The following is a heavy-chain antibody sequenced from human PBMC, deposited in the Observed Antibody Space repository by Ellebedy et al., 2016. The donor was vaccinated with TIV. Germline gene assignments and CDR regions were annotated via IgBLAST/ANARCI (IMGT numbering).Heavy chain of an antibody. CDR1: GDSVSRNDAA. CDR3: ARDFTTVRGVMNPFDH. Sequence: SQTLSLTCXISGDSVSRNDAAWNWIRQSPSRGLEWLGRTYYRSEWLNDYAGSVKSRITIDPDTSKNQFSLQLNSVTPEDTAVYYCARDFTTVRGVMNPFDHWGQGILVTVSS. J-gene: IGHJ5*02. CDR2: TYYRSEWLN. V-gene: IGHV6-1*01. D-gene: IGHD3-10*01.